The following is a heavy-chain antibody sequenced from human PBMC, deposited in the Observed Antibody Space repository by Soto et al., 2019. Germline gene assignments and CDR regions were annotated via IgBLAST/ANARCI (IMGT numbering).Heavy chain of an antibody. CDR2: MNPNSGNT. D-gene: IGHD3-10*01. J-gene: IGHJ5*02. CDR1: GYTLTSYD. CDR3: AREVVLLWFGETNNWFDP. Sequence: ASVKVSCKASGYTLTSYDINWVRQATGQGHEWMGWMNPNSGNTGYAQKFQGRVTMTRNTSISTAYMELSSLRSEDTAVYYCAREVVLLWFGETNNWFDPWGQGTLVSVSS. V-gene: IGHV1-8*01.